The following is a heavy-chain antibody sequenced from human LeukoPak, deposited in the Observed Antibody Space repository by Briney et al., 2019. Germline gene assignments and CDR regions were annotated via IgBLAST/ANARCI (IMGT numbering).Heavy chain of an antibody. Sequence: PGGSLRLSCAASGFTVVINHMSWVRQAPGKGLEWVSVIYNSGATSYTDSVKGRFTISRDNSKNTVYLQVNSLRDEDTAVYYCARDLEAANTYYFDYWGQGTMVTVSS. D-gene: IGHD6-13*01. J-gene: IGHJ4*02. CDR3: ARDLEAANTYYFDY. V-gene: IGHV3-66*03. CDR2: IYNSGAT. CDR1: GFTVVINH.